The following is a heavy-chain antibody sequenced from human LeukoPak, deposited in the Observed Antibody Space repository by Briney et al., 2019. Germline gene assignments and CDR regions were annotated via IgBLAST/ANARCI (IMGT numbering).Heavy chain of an antibody. V-gene: IGHV4-39*07. CDR2: IYYSGST. CDR1: GGSISSSSYY. D-gene: IGHD6-13*01. CDR3: ARALRQQLVTGWFDP. J-gene: IGHJ5*02. Sequence: SETLSLTCTVSGGSISSSSYYRGWIRQPPGKGLEWIGSIYYSGSTYYNPSLKSRVTISLDTSKNQFSLNLISVTAADTAVYYCARALRQQLVTGWFDPWGQGTLVTVSS.